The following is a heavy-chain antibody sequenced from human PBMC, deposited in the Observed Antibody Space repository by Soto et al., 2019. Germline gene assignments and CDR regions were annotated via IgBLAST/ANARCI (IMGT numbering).Heavy chain of an antibody. J-gene: IGHJ4*02. CDR3: ARAHDFWGGRQQPIDS. V-gene: IGHV4-28*03. CDR2: IYYSGST. CDR1: GYSISGSNW. Sequence: SETLSLTCAVSGYSISGSNWWAWIRQPPGKGLEWIGYIYYSGSTYYNPSLKSRVTMSVDTSKSQFSPKLSSVTAADTAVYYCARAHDFWGGRQQPIDSWGQGTLVTVSS. D-gene: IGHD3-3*01.